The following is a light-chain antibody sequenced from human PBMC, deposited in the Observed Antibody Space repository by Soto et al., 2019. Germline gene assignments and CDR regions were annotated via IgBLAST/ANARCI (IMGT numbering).Light chain of an antibody. V-gene: IGKV3-20*01. J-gene: IGKJ5*01. CDR3: QQYGSSPPIT. Sequence: EGLFTQSPNTLSLSPGERATLSFRAIQSVTNNYLAWFQQKPGQAPRLLMYGASSRATGIPDRFSGSGSGTDFTLTITRLEPEDFAVYYCQQYGSSPPITFGQGTRLEIK. CDR2: GAS. CDR1: QSVTNNY.